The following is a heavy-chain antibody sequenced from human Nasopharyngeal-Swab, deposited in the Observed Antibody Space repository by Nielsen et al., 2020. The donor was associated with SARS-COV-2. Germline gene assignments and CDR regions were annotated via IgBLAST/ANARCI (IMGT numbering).Heavy chain of an antibody. CDR3: AREGDSSGQGGFDP. CDR2: IYYSGST. CDR1: GGSISSSSYY. D-gene: IGHD3-22*01. Sequence: SETLSLTCTVSGGSISSSSYYWGWIRQPPGKGLEWIGSIYYSGSTYYNPSLKGRVTISVDTSKNQFSLKLSSVTAADTAVYYCAREGDSSGQGGFDPWGQGTLVTVSS. V-gene: IGHV4-39*02. J-gene: IGHJ5*02.